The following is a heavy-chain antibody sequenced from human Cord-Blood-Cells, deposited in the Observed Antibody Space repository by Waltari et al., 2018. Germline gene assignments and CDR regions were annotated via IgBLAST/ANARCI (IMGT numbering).Heavy chain of an antibody. V-gene: IGHV3-33*01. D-gene: IGHD7-27*01. CDR2: IWYDGSNK. CDR3: ARDLTGVFDY. J-gene: IGHJ4*02. Sequence: QVQLVESGGGVVQPGRSLRLSCAAPGFTFSSYGLPWVRQAPGKGLEWVAVIWYDGSNKYYADSVKGRFTISRDNSKNTLYLQMNSLRAEDTAVYYCARDLTGVFDYWGQGTLVTVSS. CDR1: GFTFSSYG.